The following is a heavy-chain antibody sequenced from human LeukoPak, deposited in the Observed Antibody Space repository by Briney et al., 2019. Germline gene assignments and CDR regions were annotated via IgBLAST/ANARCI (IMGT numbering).Heavy chain of an antibody. Sequence: RTGGSLRLSCAASGFTFSSYSMNWVRQAPGKGLEWISYISSGSTTIYYADSVKGRFTISRDNAKNSLYLQMNSLRAEDTAVYYCARGTLNIPGEHGAFDYWGQGTLVTVSS. J-gene: IGHJ4*02. CDR1: GFTFSSYS. CDR2: ISSGSTTI. CDR3: ARGTLNIPGEHGAFDY. V-gene: IGHV3-48*04. D-gene: IGHD1-14*01.